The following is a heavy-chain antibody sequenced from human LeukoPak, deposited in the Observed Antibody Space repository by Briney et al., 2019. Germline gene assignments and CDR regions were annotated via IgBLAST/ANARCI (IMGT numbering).Heavy chain of an antibody. V-gene: IGHV4-39*01. J-gene: IGHJ5*02. CDR3: ARPARLVGATSPGGFDP. Sequence: PSETLSLTCAVHGGSFSDYYWGWIRQPPGKGLEWIGSIYYSGSTYYNPSLKSRVTISVDTSKNQFSLKLSSVTAADTAVYYCARPARLVGATSPGGFDPWGQGTLVTVSS. D-gene: IGHD1-26*01. CDR2: IYYSGST. CDR1: GGSFSDYY.